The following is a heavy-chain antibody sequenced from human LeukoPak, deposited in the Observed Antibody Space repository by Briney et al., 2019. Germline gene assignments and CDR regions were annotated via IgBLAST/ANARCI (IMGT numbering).Heavy chain of an antibody. V-gene: IGHV4-34*01. CDR2: INHSGNT. CDR1: GGSFSGYY. Sequence: SETLSLTCAVYGGSFSGYYWSWIRQPPGKGLEWIGEINHSGNTNYNPSLKSRVTISVDTSKNQFSLKLSSVTAADTAVYYCARALSYGDYFDYWGQGTLVTVSS. D-gene: IGHD4-17*01. CDR3: ARALSYGDYFDY. J-gene: IGHJ4*02.